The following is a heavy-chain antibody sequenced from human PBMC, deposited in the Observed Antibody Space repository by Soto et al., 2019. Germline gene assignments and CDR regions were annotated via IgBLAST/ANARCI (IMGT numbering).Heavy chain of an antibody. CDR1: GGIFSDYA. J-gene: IGHJ4*02. D-gene: IGHD3-10*01. CDR3: ARQMNRGVIFDY. Sequence: QVQLVQSGAEVRRPGSSVKVSCKTSGGIFSDYALSWVRQAPGQGLEWMGRIIPIFGTTIYAQKFHGRVTITADEPTSTAFMELSSLRSEYTAVYYCARQMNRGVIFDYWCQGTLVTVSS. CDR2: IIPIFGTT. V-gene: IGHV1-69*01.